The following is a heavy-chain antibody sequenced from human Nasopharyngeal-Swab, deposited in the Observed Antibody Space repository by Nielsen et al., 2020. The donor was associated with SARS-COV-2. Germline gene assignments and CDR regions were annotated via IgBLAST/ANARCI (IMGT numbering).Heavy chain of an antibody. J-gene: IGHJ4*02. Sequence: GGSLRLSCAASGFTFSDFYMSWVRQAPGKGLEWISYISSASSHTKYADSVKGRFTISRDNSKNSLSLQMNSLRAEDTAVYYCVRLSSGWNEDYFDYWGQGSLVTVSS. CDR3: VRLSSGWNEDYFDY. D-gene: IGHD1-1*01. CDR1: GFTFSDFY. CDR2: ISSASSHT. V-gene: IGHV3-11*06.